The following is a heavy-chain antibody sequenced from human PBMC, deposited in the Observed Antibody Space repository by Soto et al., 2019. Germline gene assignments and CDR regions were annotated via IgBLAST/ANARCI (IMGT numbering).Heavy chain of an antibody. Sequence: GGSLRLSCAASGFTFSSYWMSWVRQAPGKGLEWVANIKQDGSEKYYVDSVKGRFTISRDNAKNSLYLQMNSLRAEDTAVYYCARGISDSRGYYTYYFDYWGQGTLVTVSS. CDR2: IKQDGSEK. D-gene: IGHD3-22*01. CDR1: GFTFSSYW. J-gene: IGHJ4*02. V-gene: IGHV3-7*03. CDR3: ARGISDSRGYYTYYFDY.